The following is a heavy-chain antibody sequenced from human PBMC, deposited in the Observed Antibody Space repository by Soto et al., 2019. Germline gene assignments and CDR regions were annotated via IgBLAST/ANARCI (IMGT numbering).Heavy chain of an antibody. V-gene: IGHV3-23*01. CDR2: ISGSGGST. CDR3: AKDRDDYGDYDTSSSIY. Sequence: GGSLRLSCAASGFTFSSYAMSWVRQAPGKGLEWVSAISGSGGSTYYADSVKGRFTISRDNSKNTLYLQMNSLRAEDTAVYYCAKDRDDYGDYDTSSSIYWGQGTLVTVSS. CDR1: GFTFSSYA. D-gene: IGHD4-17*01. J-gene: IGHJ4*02.